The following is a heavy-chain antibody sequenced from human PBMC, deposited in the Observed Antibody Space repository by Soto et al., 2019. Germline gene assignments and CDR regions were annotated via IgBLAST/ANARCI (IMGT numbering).Heavy chain of an antibody. D-gene: IGHD2-21*01. CDR3: AREMWTLNGPQNFFDY. CDR1: GYTFTSYG. CDR2: ISPNSGDT. Sequence: QVPLVQSAGEVKQPGASVKVSCKASGYTFTSYGITWARQAPGQGLEWMGWISPNSGDTRYAQNLQGRVTMTTDKYTSTAYMELRSLTSDDTALYYCAREMWTLNGPQNFFDYWGQGALVTVSS. V-gene: IGHV1-18*01. J-gene: IGHJ4*02.